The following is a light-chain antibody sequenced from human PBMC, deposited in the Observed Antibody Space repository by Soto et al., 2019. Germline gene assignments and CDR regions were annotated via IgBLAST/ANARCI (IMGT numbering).Light chain of an antibody. Sequence: TQSPGTLSLSPGERATLSCRASQSVSSSYLAWYQQKPGEAPKLLIYDASALPRGVPSRFSGSGSGTKFTLTIASLQPDDFATYYCQQYETFSGTFGPGTKVDIK. CDR1: QSVSSS. J-gene: IGKJ1*01. CDR2: DAS. CDR3: QQYETFSGT. V-gene: IGKV1-5*01.